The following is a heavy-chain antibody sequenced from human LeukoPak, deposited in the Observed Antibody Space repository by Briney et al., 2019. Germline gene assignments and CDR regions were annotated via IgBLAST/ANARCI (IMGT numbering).Heavy chain of an antibody. D-gene: IGHD3-10*01. V-gene: IGHV1-69*05. CDR3: ARDDWYYYGSGIDY. CDR1: GGTFSSYA. CDR2: IIPIFGTA. Sequence: SVKVSCKASGGTFSSYAISWVRQAPGQGLEWMGRIIPIFGTANYAQKFQGRVTITTDESTSTAYMELSSLRSEDAAVYYCARDDWYYYGSGIDYWGQGTLVTVSS. J-gene: IGHJ4*02.